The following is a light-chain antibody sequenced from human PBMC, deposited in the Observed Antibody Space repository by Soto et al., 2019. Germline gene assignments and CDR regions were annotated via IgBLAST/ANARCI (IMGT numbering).Light chain of an antibody. J-gene: IGKJ5*01. CDR1: QTVRNNY. CDR3: QQRRSWQVT. V-gene: IGKV3D-20*02. Sequence: IVLTQSPATLSVSPGERATLSCRASQTVRNNYLAWYQQKPGQAPRLLIYDASKRATGIPARFSGSGSGTNFTLTISSLEPEDFAVYYCQQRRSWQVTFGQGTRLEIK. CDR2: DAS.